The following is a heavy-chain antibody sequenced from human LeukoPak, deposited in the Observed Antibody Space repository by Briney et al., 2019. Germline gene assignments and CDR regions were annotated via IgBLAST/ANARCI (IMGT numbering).Heavy chain of an antibody. CDR2: IIPILGIA. CDR3: ARDGSGVVTAIGNYYYYGMDV. V-gene: IGHV1-69*04. Sequence: ASVKVSCKASGGTFSSYAISWVRQAPRQGLEWMGRIIPILGIANYAQKFQGRVTITADKSTSTAYMELSSLRSEDTAVYYCARDGSGVVTAIGNYYYYGMDVWGQGTTVTVSS. J-gene: IGHJ6*02. CDR1: GGTFSSYA. D-gene: IGHD2-21*02.